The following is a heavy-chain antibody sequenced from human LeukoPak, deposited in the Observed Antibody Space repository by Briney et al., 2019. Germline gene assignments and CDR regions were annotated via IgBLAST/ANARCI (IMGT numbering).Heavy chain of an antibody. Sequence: PGGSLRLSCAASGFTFSSYAMSWVRQAPGKGLDWVAFIRYDGSIKDHADSVKGRFTISRDNSKNTLFLQLNSLRDEDTAMYYCAKVSPISPSGYLDYWGQGTPVTVSS. V-gene: IGHV3-30*02. D-gene: IGHD3-3*01. J-gene: IGHJ4*02. CDR2: IRYDGSIK. CDR3: AKVSPISPSGYLDY. CDR1: GFTFSSYA.